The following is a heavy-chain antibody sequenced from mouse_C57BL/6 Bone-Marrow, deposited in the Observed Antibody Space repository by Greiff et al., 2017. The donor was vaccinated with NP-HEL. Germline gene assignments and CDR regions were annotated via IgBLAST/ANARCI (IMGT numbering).Heavy chain of an antibody. D-gene: IGHD4-1*01. Sequence: EVKLMESGPGLVKPSQSLSLTCSVTGYSITSGYYWNWIRQFPGNKLEWMGYISYDGSNNYNPSLKNRISITRDTSKNQFFLKLNSVTTEDTATYYCATNWDRDYWGQGTTLTVSS. CDR1: GYSITSGYY. CDR3: ATNWDRDY. CDR2: ISYDGSN. V-gene: IGHV3-6*01. J-gene: IGHJ2*01.